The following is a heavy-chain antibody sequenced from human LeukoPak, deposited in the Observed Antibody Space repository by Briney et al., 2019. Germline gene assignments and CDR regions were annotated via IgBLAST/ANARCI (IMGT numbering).Heavy chain of an antibody. Sequence: GGSLRLSCAASGFTVSSNYMSWVRQAPGKGLEWVSVIYSGGSTYYADCVKGRFTISRHNSKNTLYLQMNSLRAEDTAVYYCARVRGLLWFGELLSDAFDIWGQGTMVTVSS. CDR3: ARVRGLLWFGELLSDAFDI. V-gene: IGHV3-53*04. CDR1: GFTVSSNY. CDR2: IYSGGST. J-gene: IGHJ3*02. D-gene: IGHD3-10*01.